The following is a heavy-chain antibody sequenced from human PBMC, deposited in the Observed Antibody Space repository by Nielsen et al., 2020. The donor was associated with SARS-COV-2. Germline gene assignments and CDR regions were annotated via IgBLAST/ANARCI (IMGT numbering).Heavy chain of an antibody. CDR2: ISSSSSYT. CDR1: GFTVSSNY. Sequence: GESLKISCAASGFTVSSNYMSWVRQAPGKGLEWVSYISSSSSYTNYADSVKGRFTISRDNAKNSLYLQMNSLRAEDTAVYYCARDGPGLPAAMHYYYYGMDVWGQGTTVTVSS. J-gene: IGHJ6*02. V-gene: IGHV3-11*05. CDR3: ARDGPGLPAAMHYYYYGMDV. D-gene: IGHD2-2*01.